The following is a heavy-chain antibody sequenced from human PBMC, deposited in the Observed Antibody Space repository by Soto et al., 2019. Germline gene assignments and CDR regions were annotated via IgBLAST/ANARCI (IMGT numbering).Heavy chain of an antibody. D-gene: IGHD3-16*01. J-gene: IGHJ6*03. V-gene: IGHV4-59*02. CDR3: ARTLDYGHMDV. Sequence: SETLSLTCTVSGASVRDQYWTWIRQPPGKRLEFIGYIFSVVRTKYNPSLESRVTISVDTSKNQFSLRLTSVAATDTAVYYCARTLDYGHMDVWGKGTTLTVSS. CDR2: IFSVVRT. CDR1: GASVRDQY.